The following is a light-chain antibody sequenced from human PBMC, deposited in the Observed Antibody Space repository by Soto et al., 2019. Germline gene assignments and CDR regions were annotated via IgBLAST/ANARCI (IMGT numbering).Light chain of an antibody. CDR1: QSVTSN. CDR2: GAS. CDR3: QQYNNWPPYT. Sequence: EIVMTQSPATLSVSPGERATLSCRASQSVTSNLAWYQQKPGQAPRLLIFGASIKATGIPARFSGSGSGAEFTLTISSLQSEDFAVYYCQQYNNWPPYTFGRGTKLEIK. V-gene: IGKV3-15*01. J-gene: IGKJ2*01.